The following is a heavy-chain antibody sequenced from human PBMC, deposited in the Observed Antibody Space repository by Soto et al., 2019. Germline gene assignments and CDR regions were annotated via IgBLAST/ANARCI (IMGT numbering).Heavy chain of an antibody. J-gene: IGHJ4*02. CDR2: ISSSSSTI. Sequence: GGSLRLSCAASGFTFSSYSMNWVRQAPGKGLEWVSYISSSSSTIYYADSVKGRFTISRDNAKNSLYLQMNSLRDEDTAVYYCARVGVAYYDFWSGSDRMFYFDYWGQGTLVTVSS. CDR1: GFTFSSYS. D-gene: IGHD3-3*01. CDR3: ARVGVAYYDFWSGSDRMFYFDY. V-gene: IGHV3-48*02.